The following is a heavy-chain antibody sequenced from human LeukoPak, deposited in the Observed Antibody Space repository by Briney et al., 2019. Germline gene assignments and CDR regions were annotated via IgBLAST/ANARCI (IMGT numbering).Heavy chain of an antibody. D-gene: IGHD2-2*01. Sequence: ASVKVSCKASGYTFTSYAMTWLRQAPGQGPEWMGWINTNTGNPTFAQNFTGRFVFSLDTSVSTVYLQISSLKAEDTAVYYCARLGYCSSTTRGGAFDYWGQGTLVTVSS. CDR1: GYTFTSYA. V-gene: IGHV7-4-1*02. CDR2: INTNTGNP. CDR3: ARLGYCSSTTRGGAFDY. J-gene: IGHJ4*02.